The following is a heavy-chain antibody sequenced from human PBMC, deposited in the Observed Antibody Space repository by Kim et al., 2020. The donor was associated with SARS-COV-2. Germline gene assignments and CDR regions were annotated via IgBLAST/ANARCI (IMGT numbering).Heavy chain of an antibody. J-gene: IGHJ6*03. Sequence: YSPDSVKGRFTISRDNSKNTLYLQMNSLRAEDTAVYYCARGAVRVYMDVWGKGTTVTVSS. CDR3: ARGAVRVYMDV. V-gene: IGHV3-23*01.